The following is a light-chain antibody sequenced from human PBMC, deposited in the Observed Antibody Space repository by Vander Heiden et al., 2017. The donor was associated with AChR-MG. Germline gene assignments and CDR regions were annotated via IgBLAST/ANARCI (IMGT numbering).Light chain of an antibody. J-gene: IGKJ3*01. CDR1: RSVSSSY. V-gene: IGKV3-20*01. CDR3: QQYGSSPRFT. Sequence: ALTQPPGTVPLSPGETVTLSCRASRSVSSSYLAWYQQKPGQAPGLLIYGESSRATGIPDRFSGSGSGTDFALTISRLGPEDFAVYYCQQYGSSPRFTFGRGTKVDIK. CDR2: GES.